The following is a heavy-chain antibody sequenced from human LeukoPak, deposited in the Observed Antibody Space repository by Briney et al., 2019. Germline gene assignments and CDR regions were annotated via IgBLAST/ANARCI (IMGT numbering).Heavy chain of an antibody. Sequence: GGSLRLSCAASGFTFTTYAMSWVRQTPGKGLEWVSAISGSGGSTYYADSVKGRFTISRDNSKNTLYLQMNSLRAEDTAVYYCARDGSGYYYGLIDYWGQGTLVTVSS. D-gene: IGHD3-22*01. CDR3: ARDGSGYYYGLIDY. J-gene: IGHJ4*02. V-gene: IGHV3-23*01. CDR1: GFTFTTYA. CDR2: ISGSGGST.